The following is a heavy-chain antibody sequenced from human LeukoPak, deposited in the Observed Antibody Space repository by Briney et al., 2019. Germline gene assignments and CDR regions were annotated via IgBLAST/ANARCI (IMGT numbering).Heavy chain of an antibody. CDR3: ARATVTRWFDP. V-gene: IGHV3-23*01. CDR2: ISADGSSI. Sequence: GGSLRLSCAASGFTFSIYTMTWVRQAPGRGLEWVSAISADGSSIDYTDSARGRFTISRDNSKNTLYLQMNSLRAEHTAVYYCARATVTRWFDPWGQGTLATVSS. J-gene: IGHJ5*02. CDR1: GFTFSIYT. D-gene: IGHD4-17*01.